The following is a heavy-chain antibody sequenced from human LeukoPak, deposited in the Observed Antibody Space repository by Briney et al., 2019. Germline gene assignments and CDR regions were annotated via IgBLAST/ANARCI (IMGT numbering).Heavy chain of an antibody. CDR1: GDSITNNH. CDR3: ARAVCSGGSCYDDY. Sequence: PSETLSLTCTVSGDSITNNHWSWLRQPPGKGLEWIGYIYYSGSTNYNPSLKSRVTISVDTSKNQFSLKLSSVTAADTAVYYCARAVCSGGSCYDDYWGQGTLATVSS. V-gene: IGHV4-59*01. J-gene: IGHJ4*02. D-gene: IGHD2-15*01. CDR2: IYYSGST.